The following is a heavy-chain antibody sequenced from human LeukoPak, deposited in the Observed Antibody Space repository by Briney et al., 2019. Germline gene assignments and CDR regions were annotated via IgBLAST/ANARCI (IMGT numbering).Heavy chain of an antibody. CDR3: ARGIVVVPAAIIEFYFDY. D-gene: IGHD2-2*02. V-gene: IGHV4-4*07. Sequence: SETLSLTCAVSGGSISSYYWSWIRQPAGKGLEWIGRIYTSGSTNYNPSLKSRVTMSVDTSKNQFSLKLSSVTAADTAVYYCARGIVVVPAAIIEFYFDYWGQGTLVTVSS. CDR1: GGSISSYY. J-gene: IGHJ4*02. CDR2: IYTSGST.